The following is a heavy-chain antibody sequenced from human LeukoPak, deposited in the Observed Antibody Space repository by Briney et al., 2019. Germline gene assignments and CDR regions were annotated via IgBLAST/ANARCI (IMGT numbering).Heavy chain of an antibody. V-gene: IGHV3-23*01. J-gene: IGHJ4*02. CDR3: AREYPIAAAGL. D-gene: IGHD6-13*01. CDR2: ISDSGGST. CDR1: GITLSNYG. Sequence: GGSLRLSCAVSGITLSNYGMSWVRQAPGKGLEWVAGISDSGGSTNYADSVKGRFTISRDNPKNTLYLQMNSLRAEDTAVYYCAREYPIAAAGLWGQGTLVTVSS.